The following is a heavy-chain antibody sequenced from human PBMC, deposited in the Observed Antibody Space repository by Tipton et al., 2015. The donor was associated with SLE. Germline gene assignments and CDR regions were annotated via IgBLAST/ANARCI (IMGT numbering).Heavy chain of an antibody. D-gene: IGHD5-12*01. Sequence: LRLSCAVYGGSFSGYYWSWIRQPPGKGLEWIGEINHSGSTNYNPSLKSRVTISVDTSKNQFSLKLSSVTAADTAVYYCARQATVLGYGPYWYFDLWGRGTLVTVSS. CDR2: INHSGST. J-gene: IGHJ2*01. CDR1: GGSFSGYY. V-gene: IGHV4-34*01. CDR3: ARQATVLGYGPYWYFDL.